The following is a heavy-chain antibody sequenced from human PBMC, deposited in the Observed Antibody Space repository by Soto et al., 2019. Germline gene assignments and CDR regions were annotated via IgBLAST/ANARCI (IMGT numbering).Heavy chain of an antibody. CDR1: GGSVNGYY. V-gene: IGHV4-34*02. J-gene: IGHJ5*02. Sequence: QVHLQQWGAGLLKPSETLSLTCAVYGGSVNGYYWNWIRQPPGKGLEWIGEINHTGGTHYNPSLKSRVTLSGETSKDQFPLRLGFVTAAETAIYFFGTRITGFGLLIPPFDPWGQGTQVTDSS. CDR3: GTRITGFGLLIPPFDP. D-gene: IGHD3-3*01. CDR2: INHTGGT.